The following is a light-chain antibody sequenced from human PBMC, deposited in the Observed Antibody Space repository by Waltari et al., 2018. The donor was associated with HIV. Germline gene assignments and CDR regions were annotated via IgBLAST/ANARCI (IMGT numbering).Light chain of an antibody. Sequence: DIQMTQSPSSLSASVGDRVTITCRASQSISTYLNWYQKKSGKAPKLLIYAASSLQSWVPARFSGSGSGTDFTLTISSPQPEDFATYYCQQSYSTLHFGQGTKLEIK. CDR3: QQSYSTLH. J-gene: IGKJ2*01. CDR1: QSISTY. CDR2: AAS. V-gene: IGKV1-39*01.